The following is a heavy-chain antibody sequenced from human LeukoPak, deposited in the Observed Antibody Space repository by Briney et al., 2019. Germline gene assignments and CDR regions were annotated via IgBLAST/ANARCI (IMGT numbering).Heavy chain of an antibody. Sequence: GGSLRLSCAASGFTFSSYAMHWVRQAPGKGLEWVAVIWYDGSNKYYADSVKGRFTISRDNSKNTLYLQMNSLRAEDTAVYYCAKETRGGFSGPFDYWGQGTLVTVSS. CDR3: AKETRGGFSGPFDY. V-gene: IGHV3-33*06. CDR2: IWYDGSNK. D-gene: IGHD3-16*01. J-gene: IGHJ4*02. CDR1: GFTFSSYA.